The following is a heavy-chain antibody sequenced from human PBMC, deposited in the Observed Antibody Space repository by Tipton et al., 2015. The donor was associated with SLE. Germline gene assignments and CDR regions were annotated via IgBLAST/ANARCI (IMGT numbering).Heavy chain of an antibody. Sequence: TLSLTCTVSGGSISNYYWGWVRQPAGKGLEWIGRIHSSGTSSYNPVLKSRVTLSLDTSTNRFSLNLTSVTAADTAVYFCARGPPMITFAGTVALDSWGQGSLVTVSS. V-gene: IGHV4-4*07. CDR3: ARGPPMITFAGTVALDS. CDR2: IHSSGTS. CDR1: GGSISNYY. J-gene: IGHJ4*02. D-gene: IGHD3-16*01.